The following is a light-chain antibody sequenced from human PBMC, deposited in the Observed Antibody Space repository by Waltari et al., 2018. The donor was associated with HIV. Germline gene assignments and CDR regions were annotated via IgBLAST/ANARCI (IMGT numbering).Light chain of an antibody. J-gene: IGLJ2*01. CDR3: CSYAGSSTV. V-gene: IGLV2-23*01. CDR1: SSDVGSYHL. Sequence: QSALTQPASVSGSPGQSITISCTGTSSDVGSYHLVPWYQQPPGKAPKLMIYEGSKRPSGVSNRFSGSKSGNTASLTISGLQAEDEADYYCCSYAGSSTVFGGGTKLTVL. CDR2: EGS.